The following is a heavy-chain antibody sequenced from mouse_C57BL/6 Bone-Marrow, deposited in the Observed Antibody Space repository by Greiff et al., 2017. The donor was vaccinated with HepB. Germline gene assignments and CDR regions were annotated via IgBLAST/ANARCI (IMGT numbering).Heavy chain of an antibody. J-gene: IGHJ1*03. CDR1: GYSITSGYY. CDR2: ISYDGSN. Sequence: EVQLVESGPGLVKPSQSLSLTCSVTGYSITSGYYWNWIRQSPGNKLEWMGYISYDGSNNYNPSLKNRISITRDTSKNQFFLKLNSVTTEDTATYYCARETTVVATGGYFDVWGTGTTVTVSS. D-gene: IGHD1-1*01. V-gene: IGHV3-6*01. CDR3: ARETTVVATGGYFDV.